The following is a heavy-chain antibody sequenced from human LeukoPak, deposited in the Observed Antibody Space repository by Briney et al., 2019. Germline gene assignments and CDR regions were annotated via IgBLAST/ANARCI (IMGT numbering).Heavy chain of an antibody. V-gene: IGHV3-23*01. CDR3: AIPGRGKPG. CDR1: GFSFSVYS. Sequence: GGSLRLSCAASGFSFSVYSMNWVRQAPGKGLEWVSAISGSGVSTYYADSVKGRFIISRDNSKNTLYLQMNSLRAEDTAVYYCAIPGRGKPGWGQGTQASVS. CDR2: ISGSGVST. J-gene: IGHJ4*02. D-gene: IGHD1-1*01.